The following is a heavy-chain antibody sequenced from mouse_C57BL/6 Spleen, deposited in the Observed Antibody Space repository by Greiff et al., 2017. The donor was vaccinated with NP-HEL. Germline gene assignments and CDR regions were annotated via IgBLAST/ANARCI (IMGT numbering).Heavy chain of an antibody. CDR1: GYTFTSYW. Sequence: VQLQQSGAELVKPGASVKMSCKASGYTFTSYWITWVKQRPGQGLEWIGDIYPGSGSTNYNEKFKSKATLTVDTSSSTAYMQLSSLTSEDSAVYYCARFYDYDDAMDYWGQGTSVTVSS. D-gene: IGHD2-4*01. J-gene: IGHJ4*01. CDR3: ARFYDYDDAMDY. V-gene: IGHV1-55*01. CDR2: IYPGSGST.